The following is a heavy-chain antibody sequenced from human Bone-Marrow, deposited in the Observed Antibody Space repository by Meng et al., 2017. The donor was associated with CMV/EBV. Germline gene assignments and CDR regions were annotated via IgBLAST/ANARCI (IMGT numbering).Heavy chain of an antibody. CDR2: ISSSSSSI. D-gene: IGHD2-2*01. J-gene: IGHJ4*02. CDR1: GFTFSSYS. CDR3: AATLRYCSSTSCYHKRYFDY. Sequence: GESLKISCAASGFTFSSYSMNWVRQAPGKGLEWVSSISSSSSSIYYADSVKGRFTISRDNAKNSLYLQMNSLRAEDTAVYYCAATLRYCSSTSCYHKRYFDYWGQGTLVTVSS. V-gene: IGHV3-21*01.